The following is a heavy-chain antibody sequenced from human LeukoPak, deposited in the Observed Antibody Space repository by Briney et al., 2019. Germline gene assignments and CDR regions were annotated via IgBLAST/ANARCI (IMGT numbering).Heavy chain of an antibody. CDR2: IYYSGST. J-gene: IGHJ4*02. Sequence: SETLSLTCTVSGGSISSYYWSWIRQPPGKGLEWIGYIYYSGSTNYNPSLKSRVTISVDTSKNQFSLKLSSVTAADTAVYYCARYYGVGEFDYWGQGTLVTVSS. CDR3: ARYYGVGEFDY. V-gene: IGHV4-59*01. D-gene: IGHD3-10*01. CDR1: GGSISSYY.